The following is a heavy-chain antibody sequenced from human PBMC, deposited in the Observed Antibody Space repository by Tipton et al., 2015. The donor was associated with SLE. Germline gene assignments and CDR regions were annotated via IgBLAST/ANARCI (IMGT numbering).Heavy chain of an antibody. CDR2: IIPLYGTT. CDR1: GGTFSSYA. D-gene: IGHD1/OR15-1a*01. CDR3: ARSSGIRGTRSVPGDYYYNMDV. V-gene: IGHV1-69*01. Sequence: QVQLVQSGAEVKKPGSSVKVSCKASGGTFSSYAISWVRQAPGQGLEWMGGIIPLYGTTHYAQKFQDRVTITADGSTNSAYMDLTGLRPDDTAVYFCARSSGIRGTRSVPGDYYYNMDVWGRGTTVTVSS. J-gene: IGHJ6*03.